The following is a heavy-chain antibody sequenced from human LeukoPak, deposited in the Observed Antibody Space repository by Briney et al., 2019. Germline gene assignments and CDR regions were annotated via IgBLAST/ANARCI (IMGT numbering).Heavy chain of an antibody. D-gene: IGHD3-22*01. Sequence: SETLSLTCTVSGGAITSINYYWAWIRQPPGKGLEWIGNIYYSGNTNYNPSLKSRVTISVDTSKRHVSLNLRSVTAADTAVYYCASYYYDSSAYYGVLDYWGQGNLVTVSS. CDR1: GGAITSINYY. CDR3: ASYYYDSSAYYGVLDY. CDR2: IYYSGNT. J-gene: IGHJ4*02. V-gene: IGHV4-39*01.